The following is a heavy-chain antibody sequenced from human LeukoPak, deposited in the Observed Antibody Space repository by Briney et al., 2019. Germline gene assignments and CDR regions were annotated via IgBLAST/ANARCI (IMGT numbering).Heavy chain of an antibody. Sequence: SGGSLRLSCAASGFTFSSYSMNWVRQAPGKGLEWVSSISSSSSYIYYADSVKGRFTISRDNAKNSLYLQMNSLRAEDTAVYYCARDGAKRRVPSIVVLAPTPGYYGMDVWGQGTTVTVSS. CDR1: GFTFSSYS. J-gene: IGHJ6*02. CDR2: ISSSSSYI. D-gene: IGHD2-15*01. CDR3: ARDGAKRRVPSIVVLAPTPGYYGMDV. V-gene: IGHV3-21*01.